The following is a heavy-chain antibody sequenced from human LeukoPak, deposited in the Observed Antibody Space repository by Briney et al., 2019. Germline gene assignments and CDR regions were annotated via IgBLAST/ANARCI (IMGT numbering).Heavy chain of an antibody. CDR1: GGSISVGNDY. CDR2: IFTSGST. CDR3: ARGDWATFFDY. Sequence: PSETLSLTCTVSGGSISVGNDYWRWIRQPAGKGLEWIGRIFTSGSTNYNPSLKSRVTIPADTSKNQFSLRLSSVTAADTAVYYCARGDWATFFDYWGQGTLVTVSS. D-gene: IGHD2-21*01. J-gene: IGHJ4*02. V-gene: IGHV4-61*02.